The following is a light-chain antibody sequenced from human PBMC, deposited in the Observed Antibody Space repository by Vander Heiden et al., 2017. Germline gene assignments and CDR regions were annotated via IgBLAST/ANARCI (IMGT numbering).Light chain of an antibody. CDR2: LGS. V-gene: IGKV2-28*01. J-gene: IGKJ2*01. Sequence: IMMTQSPLSLSVTPGEPASISCRSSQSLLHSNGYNNLDWYLQKPGQSPQILIYLGSNRASGVPDRFSGSGSGTEFTLKISRVEAEDVGVYYCMQAIQIPHTFGQGTKLEIK. CDR1: QSLLHSNGYNN. CDR3: MQAIQIPHT.